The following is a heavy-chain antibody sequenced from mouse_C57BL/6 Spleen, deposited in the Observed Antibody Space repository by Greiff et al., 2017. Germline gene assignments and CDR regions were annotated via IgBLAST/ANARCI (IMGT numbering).Heavy chain of an antibody. CDR1: GYALSSSW. Sequence: VQRVESGPELVKPGASVKISCKASGYALSSSWMNWVKQRPGKGLAWIGRIYPGDGDTNYNGKFKGKAPLTADKSSSTAYMQLSSRTSEDSAVYFCARSGITNYYYDYWGQGTTLTVSS. CDR2: IYPGDGDT. D-gene: IGHD2-4*01. CDR3: ARSGITNYYYDY. V-gene: IGHV1-82*01. J-gene: IGHJ2*01.